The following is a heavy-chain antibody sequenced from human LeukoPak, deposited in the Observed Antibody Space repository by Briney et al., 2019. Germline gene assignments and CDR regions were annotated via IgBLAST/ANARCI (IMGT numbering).Heavy chain of an antibody. CDR1: GFTFSSYP. CDR2: ISYDGSEK. J-gene: IGHJ4*02. Sequence: GGSLRLSCAASGFTFSSYPMHWVRQAPGKGLEWVAVISYDGSEKHYADSVKGRFTISRDNSKNTLYLQMNSLRAEDTAVYYCARQLNDGPIDYWGQGTLVTVSS. D-gene: IGHD1-1*01. CDR3: ARQLNDGPIDY. V-gene: IGHV3-30-3*01.